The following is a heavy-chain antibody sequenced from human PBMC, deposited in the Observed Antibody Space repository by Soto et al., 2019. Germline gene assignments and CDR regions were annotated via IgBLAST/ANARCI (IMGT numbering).Heavy chain of an antibody. CDR2: INHSGST. J-gene: IGHJ4*02. V-gene: IGHV4-34*01. CDR3: ARQRGDYYDSSGYYQPFDY. D-gene: IGHD3-22*01. Sequence: SETLSLTCAVYGGSFSGYYWSWIRQPPGKGLEWIGEINHSGSTNYNPSLKSRVTISVDTSKNQFSLKLSSVTAADTAVYYCARQRGDYYDSSGYYQPFDYWGQGTLVTVSS. CDR1: GGSFSGYY.